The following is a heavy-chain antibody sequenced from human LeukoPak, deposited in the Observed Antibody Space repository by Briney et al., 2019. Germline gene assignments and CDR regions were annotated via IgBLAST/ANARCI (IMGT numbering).Heavy chain of an antibody. CDR3: ARVRGHYGDYARGGVYAFDI. D-gene: IGHD4-17*01. CDR2: IIPILGIA. V-gene: IGHV1-69*04. J-gene: IGHJ3*02. CDR1: GYTFTSYG. Sequence: GASVKVSCKASGYTFTSYGISWVRQAPGQGLEWMGRIIPILGIANYAQKFQGRVTITADKSTSTAYMELSSLRSEDTAVYYCARVRGHYGDYARGGVYAFDIWGQGTMVTVSS.